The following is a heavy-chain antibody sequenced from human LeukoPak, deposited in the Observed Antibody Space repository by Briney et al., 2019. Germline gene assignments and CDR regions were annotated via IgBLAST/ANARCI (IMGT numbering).Heavy chain of an antibody. CDR3: AKLWSRFYETGEYDS. D-gene: IGHD7-27*01. CDR2: INSDGSST. V-gene: IGHV3-74*01. CDR1: GFTFSSYW. Sequence: GGSLRLSCAASGFTFSSYWMHWVRQAPGKGLVWVSRINSDGSSTSYADSVKGRFTISRDSSRSTLYLQMNSLRAEDTAIYYCAKLWSRFYETGEYDSWGQGILVTVSS. J-gene: IGHJ4*02.